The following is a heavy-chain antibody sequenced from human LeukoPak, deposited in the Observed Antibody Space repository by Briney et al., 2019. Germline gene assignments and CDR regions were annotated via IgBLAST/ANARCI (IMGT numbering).Heavy chain of an antibody. V-gene: IGHV4-59*01. J-gene: IGHJ4*02. CDR2: IYYSGST. CDR1: GGSISSDY. Sequence: SETLSLTCTVSGGSISSDYWTWLRQPPGKGLEWIGYIYYSGSTNYNPSLKSRVTISLHTSKNQFSLKLSSVTAADTAVYYCARDRHWTNDWVFDYWGQGTLVTVSS. D-gene: IGHD1/OR15-1a*01. CDR3: ARDRHWTNDWVFDY.